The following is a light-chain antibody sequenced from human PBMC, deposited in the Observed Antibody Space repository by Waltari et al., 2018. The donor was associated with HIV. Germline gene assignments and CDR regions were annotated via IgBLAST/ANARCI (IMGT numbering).Light chain of an antibody. Sequence: DIQMTQSQYSLSASVGDRVTITCRASQRIRRYLNWYQQKPGKAPKLLIYAASSLQSGVPSRFSGSGSGTDFTLTIRSLQPSDFATYYFQQSYSTPRTFGQGTKVEIK. CDR1: QRIRRY. CDR2: AAS. V-gene: IGKV1-39*01. J-gene: IGKJ1*01. CDR3: QQSYSTPRT.